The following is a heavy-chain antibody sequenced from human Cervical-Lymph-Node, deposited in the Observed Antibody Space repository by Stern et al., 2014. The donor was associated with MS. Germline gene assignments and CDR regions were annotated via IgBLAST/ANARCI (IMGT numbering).Heavy chain of an antibody. J-gene: IGHJ4*02. Sequence: VQLVESGGDLVQPGGSLRLSCAASGFTFSSYSMIWVRQAPGQGLEWVSYISGRSTTKYYADSVKGRFTISRDNAENSLSLQMNSLRDEDTAVYYCARGLPGVPDYWGQGTLVTVSS. CDR2: ISGRSTTK. V-gene: IGHV3-48*02. CDR1: GFTFSSYS. CDR3: ARGLPGVPDY. D-gene: IGHD2-21*01.